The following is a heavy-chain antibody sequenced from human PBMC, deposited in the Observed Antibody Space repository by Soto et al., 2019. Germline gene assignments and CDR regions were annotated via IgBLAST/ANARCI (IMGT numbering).Heavy chain of an antibody. Sequence: SETLSLTCTVSGGSISSSYYYWGWIRQPPGKGLEWIGSIYYSGSTSYNPSLKSRVTISVDTSKNQFSLKLSSVTAADTAVYYSARVDYGDYGGAYYFDYWGQGTLVTVSS. J-gene: IGHJ4*02. V-gene: IGHV4-39*01. CDR3: ARVDYGDYGGAYYFDY. D-gene: IGHD4-17*01. CDR1: GGSISSSYYY. CDR2: IYYSGST.